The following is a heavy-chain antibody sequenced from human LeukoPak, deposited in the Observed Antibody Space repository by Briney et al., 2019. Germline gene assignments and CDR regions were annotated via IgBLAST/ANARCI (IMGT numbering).Heavy chain of an antibody. CDR2: IYYSGST. CDR3: ARQLAVVGTVWFDP. V-gene: IGHV4-59*08. CDR1: GGSISSDY. J-gene: IGHJ5*02. D-gene: IGHD6-19*01. Sequence: SETLSLTCTVSGGSISSDYWSWIRQPPGEGLEWIGYIYYSGSTNYNPSLKSRVTISVDTSKNQFSLKLSSVTAADTAVYYSARQLAVVGTVWFDPWGQGTLVTVSS.